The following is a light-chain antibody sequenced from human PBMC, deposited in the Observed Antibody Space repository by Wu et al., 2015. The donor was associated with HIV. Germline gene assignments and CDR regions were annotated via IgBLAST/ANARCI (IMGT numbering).Light chain of an antibody. J-gene: IGKJ1*01. V-gene: IGKV3-20*01. CDR3: QQYATSPET. Sequence: EIVMTQSPATLSVSPGERATLSCRASQSVSSNYLAWYQQKPGQAPRLLIYGASNRATGIPDRITGSGSGTDFTLIISRLEPEDFAVYYCQQYATSPETFGQGTKVEIK. CDR1: QSVSSNY. CDR2: GAS.